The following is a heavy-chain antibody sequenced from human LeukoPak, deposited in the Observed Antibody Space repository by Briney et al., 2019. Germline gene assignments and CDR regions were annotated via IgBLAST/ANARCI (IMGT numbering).Heavy chain of an antibody. Sequence: SETLSLTCTVSNYSITSGYYWGWIRQPPGKGLEWIGSIYHSGTTYYNPSLKSRVTISVDTSKNQSSLNLSSVTAADTAVYYCARVSRGYDILYWGQGTLVTVSS. V-gene: IGHV4-38-2*02. CDR2: IYHSGTT. D-gene: IGHD3-9*01. J-gene: IGHJ4*02. CDR1: NYSITSGYY. CDR3: ARVSRGYDILY.